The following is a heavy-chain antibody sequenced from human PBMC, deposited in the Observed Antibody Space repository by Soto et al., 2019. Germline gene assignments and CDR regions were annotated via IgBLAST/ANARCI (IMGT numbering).Heavy chain of an antibody. V-gene: IGHV4-31*03. CDR3: ARNPSIAAAGTRWFDP. D-gene: IGHD6-13*01. J-gene: IGHJ5*02. CDR1: GGSISSGDYY. Sequence: QVQLQESGPGLVKPSQTLSLTCTVSGGSISSGDYYWSWIRQHPGKGLEWIGYIYYSGSTYHNPSLKSRVNISEATSKTPFSLKMRSVTAADTAVYYCARNPSIAAAGTRWFDPWGQGTLVTVSS. CDR2: IYYSGST.